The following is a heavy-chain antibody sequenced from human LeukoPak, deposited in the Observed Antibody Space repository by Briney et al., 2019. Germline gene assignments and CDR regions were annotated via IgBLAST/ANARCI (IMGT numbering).Heavy chain of an antibody. CDR2: IIPIFGTA. V-gene: IGHV1-69*05. CDR3: ARDFWDEGWSYFDY. D-gene: IGHD6-19*01. CDR1: GGTFSSYA. J-gene: IGHJ4*02. Sequence: ASVKVSCKASGGTFSSYAISWVRQAPGQGLEWMGRIIPIFGTANYAQKFQGRVTITTDESTSTAYVELSSLRSEDTAVYYCARDFWDEGWSYFDYWGQGTLVTVSS.